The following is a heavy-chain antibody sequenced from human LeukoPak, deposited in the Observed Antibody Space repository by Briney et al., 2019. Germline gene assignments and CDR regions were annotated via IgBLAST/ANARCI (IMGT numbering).Heavy chain of an antibody. CDR3: ARYPHYYGSGSITDDAFDI. V-gene: IGHV4-59*08. J-gene: IGHJ3*02. D-gene: IGHD3-10*01. CDR1: GGSISSYY. Sequence: PSETLSLTCTVSGGSISSYYWSWIRQPPGKGLEWTGYIYYSGSTNYNPSLKSRVTISVDTSKNQFSLKLSSVTAADTAVYHCARYPHYYGSGSITDDAFDIWGQGTMVTVSS. CDR2: IYYSGST.